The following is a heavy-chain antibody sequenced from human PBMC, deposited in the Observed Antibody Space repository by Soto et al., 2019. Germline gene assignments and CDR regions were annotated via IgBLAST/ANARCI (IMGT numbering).Heavy chain of an antibody. D-gene: IGHD2-15*01. Sequence: PGEALKISWKGSGYSFSRLWIGWVRQMPGKGLAWMGIIYPSHSETRYSPSFQGQVTISADTSINTAYLHWSSLTASDTAMYYCGRLDGGVSPFGYWGQGTLVTVSS. CDR2: IYPSHSET. J-gene: IGHJ4*02. V-gene: IGHV5-51*01. CDR1: GYSFSRLW. CDR3: GRLDGGVSPFGY.